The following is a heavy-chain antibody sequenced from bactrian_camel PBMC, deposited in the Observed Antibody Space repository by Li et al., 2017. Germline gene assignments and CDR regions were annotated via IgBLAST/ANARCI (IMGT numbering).Heavy chain of an antibody. V-gene: IGHV3-2*01. CDR2: IHRDDSTT. D-gene: IGHD4*01. CDR3: VSSGPTSSRYYDNWYFNY. J-gene: IGHJ4*01. Sequence: HVQLVESGGGLVQPGGSLRLSCAVSGRTFTSAYMSWVRRALGQGLEWVSSIHRDDSTTYFADSVKGRFTISKDSAKSTLYLQMNSLKPEDTAVYFCVSSGPTSSRYYDNWYFNYWGQGTQVTVS. CDR1: GRTFTSAY.